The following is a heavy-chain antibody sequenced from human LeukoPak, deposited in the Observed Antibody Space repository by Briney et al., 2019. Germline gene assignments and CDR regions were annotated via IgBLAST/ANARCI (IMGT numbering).Heavy chain of an antibody. D-gene: IGHD3-16*02. CDR3: ARDLRMRIMITFGGVIVNDAFDI. CDR2: ITTTGGTT. J-gene: IGHJ3*02. V-gene: IGHV1-46*01. CDR1: GYTFTSYY. Sequence: GSVKVSCKASGYTFTSYYMHWVRQAPGQGLEWMGIITTTGGTTSYAQKFQGRITMTRDTATSTVYMELSSMRSEYTAVYYCARDLRMRIMITFGGVIVNDAFDIWGQGTMVTVSS.